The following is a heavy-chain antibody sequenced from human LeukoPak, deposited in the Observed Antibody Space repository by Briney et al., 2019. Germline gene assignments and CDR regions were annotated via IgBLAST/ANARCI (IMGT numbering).Heavy chain of an antibody. Sequence: GASVKVSCKASGGTFSSYAISWVRQAPGQGLEWMGWISAYNGNTNYAQKLQGRVTMTTDTSTSTAYMELRSLRSDDTAVYYCARGRLDYGDYLLGSWFDPWGQGTLVTVSS. D-gene: IGHD4-17*01. V-gene: IGHV1-18*01. CDR3: ARGRLDYGDYLLGSWFDP. CDR2: ISAYNGNT. J-gene: IGHJ5*02. CDR1: GGTFSSYA.